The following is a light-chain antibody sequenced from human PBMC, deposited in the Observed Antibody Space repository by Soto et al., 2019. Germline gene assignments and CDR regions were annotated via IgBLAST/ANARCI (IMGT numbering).Light chain of an antibody. Sequence: EIVLTQSPGTMSLSPGEKATLSCRASQSVGDTFLSWYQQKPGLAPRLLIYGVSNRATGIPDRFSGSGSGTDFILTISRLEPEDFALYYCGQFVSSPPRTVGQGTKVEIK. CDR2: GVS. J-gene: IGKJ1*01. V-gene: IGKV3-20*01. CDR1: QSVGDTF. CDR3: GQFVSSPPRT.